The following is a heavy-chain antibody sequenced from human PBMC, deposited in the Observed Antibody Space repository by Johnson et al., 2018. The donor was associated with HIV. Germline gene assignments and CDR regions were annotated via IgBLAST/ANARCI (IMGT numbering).Heavy chain of an antibody. Sequence: VQLVESGGGLVQPGRSLRLSCAASGFTFDDYAMHWVRQAPGKGLEWVSGISWNSGSIGYADSVKGRFTISRDNAKNSLYLQMNSLRAEDTALYYCAKDMLDVVVVAATRTIGAFDIWGQGTMVTVSS. J-gene: IGHJ3*02. CDR1: GFTFDDYA. D-gene: IGHD2-15*01. V-gene: IGHV3-9*01. CDR2: ISWNSGSI. CDR3: AKDMLDVVVVAATRTIGAFDI.